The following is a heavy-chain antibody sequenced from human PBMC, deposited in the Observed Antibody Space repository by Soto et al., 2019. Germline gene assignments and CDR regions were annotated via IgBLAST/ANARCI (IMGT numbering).Heavy chain of an antibody. CDR2: XSXXXGXX. Sequence: GGFLRLSCAASGFTFSSYAMSWVRQAPGXGLEXVXAXSXXXGXXXXADSVKGRFTISRDNSKNTLYLQMNSMRAEDTAVYYCAKDIAARYWGQGTLVTVSS. CDR3: AKDIAARY. CDR1: GFTFSSYA. D-gene: IGHD6-6*01. J-gene: IGHJ4*02. V-gene: IGHV3-23*01.